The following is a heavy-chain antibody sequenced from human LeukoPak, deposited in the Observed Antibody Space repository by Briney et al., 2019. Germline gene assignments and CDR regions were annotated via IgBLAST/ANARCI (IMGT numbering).Heavy chain of an antibody. V-gene: IGHV4-59*01. J-gene: IGHJ3*02. CDR3: ASSSSGSYYNGFDI. Sequence: ASETLSLTCSVSGGSIRNYYRTWIRQPPGKGLEWIGYIFYSGSTNYNPSLKSRVTISLGTSKNHFSLKLNSVTAADTAVYYCASSSSGSYYNGFDIWGQGTMVTVAS. CDR1: GGSIRNYY. CDR2: IFYSGST. D-gene: IGHD3-10*01.